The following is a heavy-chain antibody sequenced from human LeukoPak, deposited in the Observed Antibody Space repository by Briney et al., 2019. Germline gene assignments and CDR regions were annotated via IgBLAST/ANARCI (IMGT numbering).Heavy chain of an antibody. V-gene: IGHV3-23*01. CDR3: AKGGPVVGSSSSVDY. Sequence: GGSLRLSCAASGFTFSSYAMSWVRQAPGKGLEWVSRISGSGGSTDYADSVKGRFTISRDNSKNTLYLQMNSLRAEDTAVYFSAKGGPVVGSSSSVDYWGQGTLVTVSS. J-gene: IGHJ4*02. D-gene: IGHD6-13*01. CDR2: ISGSGGST. CDR1: GFTFSSYA.